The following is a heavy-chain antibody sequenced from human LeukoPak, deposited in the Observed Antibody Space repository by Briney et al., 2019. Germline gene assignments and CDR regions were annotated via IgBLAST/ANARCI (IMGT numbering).Heavy chain of an antibody. V-gene: IGHV4-59*01. J-gene: IGHJ4*02. CDR2: IYYSGST. Sequence: SETLSLTCTVSGGSISSYYWSWIRQPPGKGLEWIGYIYYSGSTNYNPSHKSRVTISVDTSKNQFSLKLSSVTAADTAVYYCARVEAAAGFDYWGQGTLVTVSS. CDR1: GGSISSYY. D-gene: IGHD6-13*01. CDR3: ARVEAAAGFDY.